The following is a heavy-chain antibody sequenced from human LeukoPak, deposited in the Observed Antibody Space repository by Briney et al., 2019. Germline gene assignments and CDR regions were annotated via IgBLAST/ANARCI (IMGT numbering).Heavy chain of an antibody. J-gene: IGHJ4*02. Sequence: HSETLSLTCTVSGGSISNYYWTWIRQPPGKGLEWIGSIYCDGSTNYNPSLKSRVTISLDTPKNQFSLKLSSVTAADTAVYYCARDGGYGSGSALWGQGTRITVSS. CDR2: IYCDGST. CDR3: ARDGGYGSGSAL. CDR1: GGSISNYY. D-gene: IGHD3-10*01. V-gene: IGHV4-59*01.